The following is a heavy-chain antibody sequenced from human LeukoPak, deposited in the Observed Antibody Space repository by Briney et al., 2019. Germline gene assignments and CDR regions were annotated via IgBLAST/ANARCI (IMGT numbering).Heavy chain of an antibody. V-gene: IGHV4-59*11. J-gene: IGHJ4*02. Sequence: SETLSLTCTVSGDSISSHFWSWIRQPPGKGLEWIGYIYYAGSTNYNPSLKSRVTISVDTSKNQFSLKLSSVTAADTAVYYCASYDSRAYFDYWGQGTLVTVTS. CDR2: IYYAGST. CDR3: ASYDSRAYFDY. D-gene: IGHD3-22*01. CDR1: GDSISSHF.